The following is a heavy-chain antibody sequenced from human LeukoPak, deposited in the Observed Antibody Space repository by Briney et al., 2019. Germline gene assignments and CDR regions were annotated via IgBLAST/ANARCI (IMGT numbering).Heavy chain of an antibody. J-gene: IGHJ4*02. CDR1: GFTFSNYW. CDR2: MNQDGSDK. V-gene: IGHV3-7*01. D-gene: IGHD3-22*01. CDR3: LREETIVVIREPPP. Sequence: PGGSLRLSCAASGFTFSNYWMSWVRQAPGKGPEWVANMNQDGSDKYYADSVKGRFTISRDNAKNSLYLQMNSLRAEDTAIYYCLREETIVVIREPPPRGQGTLVTVSS.